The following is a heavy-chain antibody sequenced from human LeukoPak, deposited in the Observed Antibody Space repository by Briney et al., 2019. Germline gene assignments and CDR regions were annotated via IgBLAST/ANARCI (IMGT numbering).Heavy chain of an antibody. CDR1: GFTVSSNY. D-gene: IGHD3-16*02. V-gene: IGHV3-66*01. CDR3: ARSVYDYVWGSYLPY. Sequence: GGSLRLSCAASGFTVSSNYMSWVRQAPGKGLEWVSVICSGGSTYYADSVKGRFTISRDNSKNTLYLQMNSLRAEDTAVYYCARSVYDYVWGSYLPYWGQGTLVTVSS. J-gene: IGHJ4*02. CDR2: ICSGGST.